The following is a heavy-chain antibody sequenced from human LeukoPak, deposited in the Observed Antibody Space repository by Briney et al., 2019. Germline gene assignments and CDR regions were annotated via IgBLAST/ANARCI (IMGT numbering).Heavy chain of an antibody. D-gene: IGHD4-23*01. Sequence: ASVKVSCKASGYTFTGYYIHWVRPAPGQGLEWMGWFNPNSGGTTYAQKFQGRVTMTRDTSTSTVYIELTRLRSDDTAVYYCARDSYGGNWSLGYWGQGTLVTVSS. V-gene: IGHV1-2*02. J-gene: IGHJ4*02. CDR2: FNPNSGGT. CDR1: GYTFTGYY. CDR3: ARDSYGGNWSLGY.